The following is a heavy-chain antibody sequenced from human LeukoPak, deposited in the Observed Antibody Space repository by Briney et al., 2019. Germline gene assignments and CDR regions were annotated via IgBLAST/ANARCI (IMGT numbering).Heavy chain of an antibody. Sequence: GGSLRLSCAASGFTFSTYAMHWVRQGPGKGLEWVAVISYDGSNKYYADSVKGRFTISRDNSKNTLYLQMSSLSAEDTAVYYCARTTTPHYYGSGSYALGYWGQGSLVTVSS. J-gene: IGHJ4*02. V-gene: IGHV3-30-3*01. CDR3: ARTTTPHYYGSGSYALGY. D-gene: IGHD3-10*01. CDR2: ISYDGSNK. CDR1: GFTFSTYA.